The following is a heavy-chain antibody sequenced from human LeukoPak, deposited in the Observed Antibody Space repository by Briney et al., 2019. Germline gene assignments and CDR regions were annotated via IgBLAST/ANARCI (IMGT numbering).Heavy chain of an antibody. CDR3: NTRSTGNWNPFDY. CDR2: IYYSGST. V-gene: IGHV4-39*01. Sequence: SSETLSLTCTVSGGSISSSSYYWGWIRQPPGKGLEWIGSIYYSGSTYYNPSLKSRVTISVDTSKNQFSLKLSSVTAADTAVYYCNTRSTGNWNPFDYWGQGTLVTVSS. D-gene: IGHD1-20*01. CDR1: GGSISSSSYY. J-gene: IGHJ4*02.